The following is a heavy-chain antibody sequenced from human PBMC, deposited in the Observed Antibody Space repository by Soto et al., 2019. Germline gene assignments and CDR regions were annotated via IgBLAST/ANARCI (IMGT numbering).Heavy chain of an antibody. CDR2: INAGNGNT. V-gene: IGHV1-3*01. CDR1: GYTFTSYA. CDR3: ARDGTYYDFWSGLQNWFDP. D-gene: IGHD3-3*01. J-gene: IGHJ5*02. Sequence: GASVNVSCKASGYTFTSYATHWVRQAPGQRLEWMGWINAGNGNTKYSQKFQGRVTITRDTSASTAYMELSSLRSEGTAVYYCARDGTYYDFWSGLQNWFDPWGQGTLVTVSS.